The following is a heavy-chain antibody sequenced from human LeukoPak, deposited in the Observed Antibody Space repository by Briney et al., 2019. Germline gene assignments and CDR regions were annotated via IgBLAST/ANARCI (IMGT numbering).Heavy chain of an antibody. Sequence: KSSETLSLTCTVSGGPISSYYWSWIRQPPGKGLEWIGYNYYSESTNYNPSLKSRVTISVDTSKNQFSLKLSSVTAADTAVYYCVRVVAVGAAGYYFDYWGQGSLVTVSS. CDR3: VRVVAVGAAGYYFDY. CDR2: NYYSEST. V-gene: IGHV4-59*01. J-gene: IGHJ4*02. CDR1: GGPISSYY. D-gene: IGHD6-13*01.